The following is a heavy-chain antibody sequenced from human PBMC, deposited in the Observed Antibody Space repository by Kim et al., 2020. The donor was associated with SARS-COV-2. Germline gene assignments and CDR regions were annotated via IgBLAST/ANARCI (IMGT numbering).Heavy chain of an antibody. D-gene: IGHD1-26*01. J-gene: IGHJ4*02. Sequence: YNPPLKSRVTILGDTSKNQLSLNMKSVTAADTAVYYCACNVGSTPDYYFDYWGRGALVTVSS. CDR3: ACNVGSTPDYYFDY. V-gene: IGHV4-39*07.